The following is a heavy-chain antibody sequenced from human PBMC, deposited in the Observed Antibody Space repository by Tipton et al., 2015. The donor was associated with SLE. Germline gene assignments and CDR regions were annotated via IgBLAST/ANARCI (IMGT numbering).Heavy chain of an antibody. D-gene: IGHD7-27*01. CDR1: GGSFSGYY. CDR3: ARGLTNWVLPRRAFDI. J-gene: IGHJ3*02. V-gene: IGHV4-34*01. CDR2: INHSRST. Sequence: TLSLTCAVYGGSFSGYYWSWIRQPPGKGLEWIGEINHSRSTNYNPSLKSRVTISVDTAKNQFSLKLSSVTAADTAVYYCARGLTNWVLPRRAFDIWGQGTMVTVSS.